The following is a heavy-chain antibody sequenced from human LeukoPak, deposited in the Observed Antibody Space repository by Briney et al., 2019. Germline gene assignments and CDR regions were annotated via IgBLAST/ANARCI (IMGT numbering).Heavy chain of an antibody. D-gene: IGHD6-13*01. Sequence: GGTLRLSCSASGFTFTTYGMNWVRQAPGKGLEWVSGIGGSGTRTYYADSVKGRFTISRDNSKNTLYLQMNSLRAEDTAVYYCARDQRHRAAAGTFYYYYYYYMDVWGKGTTDTVSS. V-gene: IGHV3-23*01. CDR2: IGGSGTRT. J-gene: IGHJ6*03. CDR3: ARDQRHRAAAGTFYYYYYYYMDV. CDR1: GFTFTTYG.